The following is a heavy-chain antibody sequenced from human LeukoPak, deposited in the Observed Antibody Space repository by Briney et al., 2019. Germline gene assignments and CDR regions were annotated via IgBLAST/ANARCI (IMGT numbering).Heavy chain of an antibody. V-gene: IGHV3-21*01. CDR3: ARRLVTPTSDWFDP. D-gene: IGHD2-21*02. J-gene: IGHJ5*02. CDR1: GFTFSSYS. CDR2: ISSSSSYI. Sequence: PGGSLRLSCAASGFTFSSYSMNWVRQAPGKGLEWVSSISSSSSYIYYADSVKGRFTISRDNAKNSLYLQMNSLRAEDTAVYYCARRLVTPTSDWFDPWGQGTLVTVSS.